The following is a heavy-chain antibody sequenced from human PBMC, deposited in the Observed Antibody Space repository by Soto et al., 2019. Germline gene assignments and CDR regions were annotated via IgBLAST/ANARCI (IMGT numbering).Heavy chain of an antibody. CDR3: AREENCRGGTCYSEYFHH. J-gene: IGHJ1*01. CDR2: VNPSGGSA. Sequence: QVQLVQSGAEVKKPGASVKVSCKTSGYIFTAYSMHWVRQAPGQGLEWMSVVNPSGGSAHYAQSFEGRVTLTGDTSTSTFYMELSRLRSEDTAVYYCAREENCRGGTCYSEYFHHWGQGTLVTDSS. V-gene: IGHV1-46*01. CDR1: GYIFTAYS. D-gene: IGHD2-15*01.